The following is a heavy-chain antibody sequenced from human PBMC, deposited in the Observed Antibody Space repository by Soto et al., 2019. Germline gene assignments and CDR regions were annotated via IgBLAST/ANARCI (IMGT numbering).Heavy chain of an antibody. CDR3: ATFRVVIDNYFDY. D-gene: IGHD3-22*01. CDR1: SGSISSSNW. J-gene: IGHJ4*02. Sequence: PSETLSLTCAVSSGSISSSNWWSWVRQPPGKGLEWIGEIYHSGSTNYNPSLKSRVTISVDKSKNQFSLKLSSVTAADTAVYYCATFRVVIDNYFDYWGQGTLVTVSS. V-gene: IGHV4-4*02. CDR2: IYHSGST.